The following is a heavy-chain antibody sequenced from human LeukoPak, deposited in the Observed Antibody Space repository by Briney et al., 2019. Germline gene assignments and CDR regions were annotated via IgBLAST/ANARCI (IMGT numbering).Heavy chain of an antibody. D-gene: IGHD4-11*01. J-gene: IGHJ4*02. Sequence: GGSLRLSCAASGFTFNNAWMNWVRQAPGKGLEWVGRTRDKATSYTTDYAASVKGRFTISRDDSKNSLSLQMHSLKSEDTAVYYCARVGVMKTTVDYWGQGVLVTVSS. CDR3: ARVGVMKTTVDY. CDR2: TRDKATSYTT. CDR1: GFTFNNAW. V-gene: IGHV3-72*01.